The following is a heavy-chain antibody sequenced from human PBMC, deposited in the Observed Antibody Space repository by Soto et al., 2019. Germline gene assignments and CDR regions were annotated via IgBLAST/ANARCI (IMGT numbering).Heavy chain of an antibody. CDR3: ARGREMVWFGEETFGVDV. CDR1: GGSFSGYY. D-gene: IGHD3-10*01. V-gene: IGHV4-34*02. Sequence: QVQLQQWGAGLLKPSATLSLTCAVHGGSFSGYYWTGIRQAPGKGLEWVGEATHSGGTNYSPSLRSRVTISVDTSRKQFSLRLSSVTAADTAIYYCARGREMVWFGEETFGVDVWGQGTTVTVSS. CDR2: ATHSGGT. J-gene: IGHJ6*02.